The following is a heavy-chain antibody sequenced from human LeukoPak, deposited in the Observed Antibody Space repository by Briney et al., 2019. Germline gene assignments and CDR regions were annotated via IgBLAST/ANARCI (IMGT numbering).Heavy chain of an antibody. CDR2: IISSGTTI. CDR3: ARVRGYGSGSYPFAP. D-gene: IGHD3-10*01. V-gene: IGHV3-11*01. CDR1: GFTFSDYY. Sequence: GGSLRLACAASGFTFSDYYMRWIRQAPGKGGEGVSYIISSGTTIYYADSVKGRFTISRDKAKNSLYLQMNSLRAEDTAVYYCARVRGYGSGSYPFAPWGQGTLVTVSS. J-gene: IGHJ5*02.